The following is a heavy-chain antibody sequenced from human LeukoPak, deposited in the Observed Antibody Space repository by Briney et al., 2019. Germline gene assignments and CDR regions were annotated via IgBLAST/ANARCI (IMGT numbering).Heavy chain of an antibody. CDR3: ARDLPWTNQLIAVAGKNWFDP. D-gene: IGHD6-19*01. V-gene: IGHV1-2*02. J-gene: IGHJ5*02. CDR2: INPNSGGT. CDR1: GYTFTGYY. Sequence: ASVKVSCKASGYTFTGYYMHWVRQAPGQGLEWMGWINPNSGGTNYAQKFQGRVTMTRDTSISTAYMELSRLRADDTAVYYCARDLPWTNQLIAVAGKNWFDPWGQGTLVTVSS.